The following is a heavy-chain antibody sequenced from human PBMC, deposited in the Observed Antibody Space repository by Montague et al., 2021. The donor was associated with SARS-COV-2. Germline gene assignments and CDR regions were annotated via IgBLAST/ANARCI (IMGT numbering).Heavy chain of an antibody. CDR3: ARETFSGYSYGRGSYYYYYGMDV. J-gene: IGHJ6*02. Sequence: TLSLTCTVSGGSISSGSYYWSWIRQPAGKGLEWIGRIYTSGSTNYNPSLKSRVTISVDTSKNQFPLKLSSVTAAGTAVYYCARETFSGYSYGRGSYYYYYGMDVWGQGTTITVSS. CDR1: GGSISSGSYY. CDR2: IYTSGST. V-gene: IGHV4-61*02. D-gene: IGHD5-18*01.